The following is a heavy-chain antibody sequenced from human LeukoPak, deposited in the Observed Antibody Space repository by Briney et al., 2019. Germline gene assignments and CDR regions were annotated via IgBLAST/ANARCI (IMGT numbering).Heavy chain of an antibody. D-gene: IGHD5-18*01. CDR2: TYPADSDT. CDR3: ARRAEAMVHFDY. J-gene: IGHJ4*02. V-gene: IGHV5-51*01. Sequence: GASLQISCRTSGSSFTSYWIGWVRQLPGKGLEWMGVTYPADSDTRYSPSFQGQVTISADKSISTAYLQWSSLKASDTAMYYCARRAEAMVHFDYWGQGTLVTVSS. CDR1: GSSFTSYW.